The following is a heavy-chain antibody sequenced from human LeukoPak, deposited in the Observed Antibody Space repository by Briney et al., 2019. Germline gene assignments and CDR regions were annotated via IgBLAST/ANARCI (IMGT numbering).Heavy chain of an antibody. Sequence: GGSLRLSRAASGFTFSSYAMSWVRQAPGKGLEWVSAISGSGGSTYYADSVKGRFTISRDNSKNTLYLQMNSLRAEDTAVYYCAKNYYYDTSKYFDLWGRGTLVTVSS. CDR3: AKNYYYDTSKYFDL. CDR1: GFTFSSYA. J-gene: IGHJ2*01. CDR2: ISGSGGST. V-gene: IGHV3-23*01. D-gene: IGHD3-22*01.